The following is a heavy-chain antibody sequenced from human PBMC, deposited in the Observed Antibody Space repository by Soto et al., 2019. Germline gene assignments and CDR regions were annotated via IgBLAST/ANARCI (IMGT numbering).Heavy chain of an antibody. CDR3: ARDYGSGMDC. D-gene: IGHD3-10*01. CDR2: IWYDGGNK. CDR1: GLTFSSYG. Sequence: QAQLVESGGGVVQPGRSLRLSCAASGLTFSSYGMHWVRQAPGKGLEWVALIWYDGGNKYYLDSVKGRFTISRDNFKNTLYLQMNSLKVEDTAVYYCARDYGSGMDCWGQGTLVTVSS. J-gene: IGHJ4*02. V-gene: IGHV3-33*01.